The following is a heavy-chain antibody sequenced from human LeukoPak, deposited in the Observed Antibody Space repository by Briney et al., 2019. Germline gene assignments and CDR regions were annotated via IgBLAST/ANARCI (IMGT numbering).Heavy chain of an antibody. Sequence: GGSLRLSCAASRFTFSNYAMSWVRQAPGKGLEWVSAISGSGGSTYYADSVKGRFTISRDNSKNTLYLQMNSLRAEDTAVYYCAKDIGDDSSGYYFDYWGQGTLVTVSS. V-gene: IGHV3-23*01. J-gene: IGHJ4*02. CDR1: RFTFSNYA. CDR3: AKDIGDDSSGYYFDY. CDR2: ISGSGGST. D-gene: IGHD3-22*01.